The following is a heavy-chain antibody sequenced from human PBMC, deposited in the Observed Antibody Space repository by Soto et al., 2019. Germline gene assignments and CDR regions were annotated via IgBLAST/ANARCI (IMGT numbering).Heavy chain of an antibody. CDR1: GGSISSGGYY. V-gene: IGHV4-39*01. CDR2: ISYSGNT. J-gene: IGHJ4*02. CDR3: ARRIIETTFDY. Sequence: PSETLSLTCTVSGGSISSGGYYWSWIRQHPGKGLEWIGSISYSGNTFYNPSLKSRVAISRDTSKNQFSLKLISVTAADTAVYYCARRIIETTFDYWGQGTLVTVSS. D-gene: IGHD4-4*01.